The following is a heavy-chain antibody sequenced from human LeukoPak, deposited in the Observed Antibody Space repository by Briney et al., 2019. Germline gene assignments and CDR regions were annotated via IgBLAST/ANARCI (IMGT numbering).Heavy chain of an antibody. Sequence: GGSLRLSCAGSGFTFSSYSMNWVRQAPGKGLERVSSISSSSSYTYYADSVKGRFTISRDNSKNTLYLQINSLRAEDTAVYYCARDLVGATTNFDYWRQGTLVTVSS. V-gene: IGHV3-21*04. D-gene: IGHD1-26*01. J-gene: IGHJ4*02. CDR1: GFTFSSYS. CDR3: ARDLVGATTNFDY. CDR2: ISSSSSYT.